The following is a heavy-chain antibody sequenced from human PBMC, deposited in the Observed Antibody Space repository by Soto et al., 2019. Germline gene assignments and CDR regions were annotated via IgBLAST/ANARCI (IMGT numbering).Heavy chain of an antibody. CDR1: GCTFSSYT. V-gene: IGHV1-69*02. CDR3: AGDIDTAMGRFDY. Sequence: PVKVSCKSSGCTFSSYTISWVRQAPGQGLEWMGRIIPILGIANYAQKFQGRVTITADKSTSTAYMELSSLRSADTAVYYCAGDIDTAMGRFDYWGQGTLVTVSS. CDR2: IIPILGIA. D-gene: IGHD5-18*01. J-gene: IGHJ4*02.